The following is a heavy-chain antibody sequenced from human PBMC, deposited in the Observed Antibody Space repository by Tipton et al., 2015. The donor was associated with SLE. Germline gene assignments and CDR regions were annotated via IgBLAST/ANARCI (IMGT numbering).Heavy chain of an antibody. J-gene: IGHJ1*01. CDR2: INPSGGST. Sequence: QSGPEVKKPGASVKVSCKASGYTFTSYYMHWVRQAPGQGLEWMGIINPSGGSTSYAQKFQGRVTMTRDTSTSTVYMELSSLRSEDTAVYYCARRSRTVTSAEYFQNWGQGTLVTVSS. CDR1: GYTFTSYY. CDR3: ARRSRTVTSAEYFQN. V-gene: IGHV1-46*01. D-gene: IGHD4-17*01.